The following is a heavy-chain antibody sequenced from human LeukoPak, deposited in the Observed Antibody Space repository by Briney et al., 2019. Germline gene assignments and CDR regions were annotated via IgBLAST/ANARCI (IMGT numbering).Heavy chain of an antibody. CDR2: ISGDGGST. V-gene: IGHV3-43*02. CDR1: GFTIDDYA. Sequence: PGGSLCLSCAASGFTIDDYAMHWVRNAPGRGMERVCIISGDGGSTYYADPVKRRFTISSDNSKKSMYLQMNSLRTEDTALYYCAQNPAVTVGAFDVWGQGTMVTVSS. CDR3: AQNPAVTVGAFDV. J-gene: IGHJ3*01. D-gene: IGHD2-15*01.